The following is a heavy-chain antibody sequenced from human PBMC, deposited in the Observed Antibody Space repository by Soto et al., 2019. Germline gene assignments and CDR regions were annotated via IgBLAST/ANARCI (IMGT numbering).Heavy chain of an antibody. V-gene: IGHV3-74*01. CDR2: MNMDGNRI. CDR1: GVTCRDYG. J-gene: IGHJ4*02. CDR3: ARDFDHYFDY. D-gene: IGHD3-9*01. Sequence: GGFMRVSCAASGVTCRDYGGRWVRKAKGKGLEWVSRMNMDGNRISYVDSVKGRFTIARDNSQNTVYLLMICLRVEDTAVYYWARDFDHYFDYWGETPPVTVSS.